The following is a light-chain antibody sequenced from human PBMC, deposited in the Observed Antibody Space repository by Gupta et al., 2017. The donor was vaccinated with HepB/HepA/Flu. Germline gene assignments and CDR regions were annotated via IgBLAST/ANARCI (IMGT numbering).Light chain of an antibody. CDR3: LLEYSTVRV. J-gene: IGLJ2*01. Sequence: QAPVTPDPSLPLSPGASVTVTCRSSTGTVTSGHYPYWFQQKPDQTPTLLLYNANTRHSLPPARFSGSLLGGKAVLTLSGAQPEDEAEYYCLLEYSTVRVFGGGTKLTVL. CDR1: TGTVTSGHY. V-gene: IGLV7-46*01. CDR2: NAN.